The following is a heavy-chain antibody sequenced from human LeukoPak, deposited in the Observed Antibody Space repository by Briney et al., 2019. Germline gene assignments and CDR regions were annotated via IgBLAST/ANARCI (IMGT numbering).Heavy chain of an antibody. J-gene: IGHJ4*02. D-gene: IGHD2-15*01. Sequence: PGRSLRLSCAASGFTFSTYGMHWVRQAPGKGLEGVAVIWYDGSKKYYADSVKGRFTISRDNSKNTLYMQMNSLRVEDTAVYYCAKDRSGWCSGGTCGRAGYDYWGQGTLVTVSS. V-gene: IGHV3-33*06. CDR2: IWYDGSKK. CDR1: GFTFSTYG. CDR3: AKDRSGWCSGGTCGRAGYDY.